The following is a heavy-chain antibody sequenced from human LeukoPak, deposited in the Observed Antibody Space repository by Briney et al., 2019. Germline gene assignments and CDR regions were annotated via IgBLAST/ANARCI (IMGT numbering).Heavy chain of an antibody. CDR3: ARGVRIPSGWFDP. CDR2: IYYSGST. CDR1: GGSISSGGYY. V-gene: IGHV4-31*03. Sequence: SQTLSLTCTVSGGSISSGGYYWSWIRRHPGKGLEWIGYIYYSGSTYYNPSLKSRVTISVDTSKNQFSLKLSSVTAADTAVYYCARGVRIPSGWFDPWGQGTLVTVSS. D-gene: IGHD6-25*01. J-gene: IGHJ5*02.